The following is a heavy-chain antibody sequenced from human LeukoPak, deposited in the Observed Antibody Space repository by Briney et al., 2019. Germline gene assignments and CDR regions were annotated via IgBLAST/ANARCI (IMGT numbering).Heavy chain of an antibody. J-gene: IGHJ5*02. V-gene: IGHV3-21*01. CDR3: ARVRGYCSGGSCGGFDP. D-gene: IGHD2-15*01. Sequence: GGSLRLSCAASGFTFSSYSMNWVRQAPGKGLEWVSSISSSSSYIYYADSVKGRFTISRDNAKNSLYLQMNSLRAEDTAVYYCARVRGYCSGGSCGGFDPWGQGTLATVSS. CDR2: ISSSSSYI. CDR1: GFTFSSYS.